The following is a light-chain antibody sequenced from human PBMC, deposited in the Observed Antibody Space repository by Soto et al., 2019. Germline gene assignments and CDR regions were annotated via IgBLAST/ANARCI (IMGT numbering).Light chain of an antibody. CDR1: SSDIGGYNY. Sequence: QSALTHPASVSGSPGQSITISCTGTSSDIGGYNYVSWYQQHPGKAPKLMIYDVSDRPSGVSNRFSGSKSGNTASLTISGLQAEDEADYYCASYASSNTVLFGGGTKLTVL. J-gene: IGLJ2*01. V-gene: IGLV2-14*03. CDR3: ASYASSNTVL. CDR2: DVS.